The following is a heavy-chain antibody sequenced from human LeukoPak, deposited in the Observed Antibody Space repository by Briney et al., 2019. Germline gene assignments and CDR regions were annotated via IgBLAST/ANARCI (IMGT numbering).Heavy chain of an antibody. V-gene: IGHV3-23*01. CDR2: ISGSGGST. CDR1: GFTFSSYA. CDR3: AKDRDDYVWGSYLGAFDI. D-gene: IGHD3-16*01. J-gene: IGHJ3*02. Sequence: GGSLRVSCAASGFTFSSYAMSWVRQAPGKGLEWVSLISGSGGSTYYVDSVKGRFTISRDNSKNTLYLQRNSLRAEDTAVFYCAKDRDDYVWGSYLGAFDIWGQGTMVTVSS.